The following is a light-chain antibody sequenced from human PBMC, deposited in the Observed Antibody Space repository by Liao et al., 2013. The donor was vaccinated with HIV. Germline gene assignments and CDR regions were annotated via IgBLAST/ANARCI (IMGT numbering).Light chain of an antibody. Sequence: SYVLTQSPSATVAPGKTATITCGGNNIGSKGVHWYQQKPGQAPVLVMYYDSDRPSGIPERFSGSNSGNTATLSISRVEAGDEADYYCQVWDSSTDHYVFGTGTKVTVL. J-gene: IGLJ1*01. CDR3: QVWDSSTDHYV. V-gene: IGLV3-21*01. CDR2: YDS. CDR1: NIGSKG.